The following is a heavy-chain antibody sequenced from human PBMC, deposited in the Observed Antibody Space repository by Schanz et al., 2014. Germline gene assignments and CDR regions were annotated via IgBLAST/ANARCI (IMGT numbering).Heavy chain of an antibody. CDR2: ISFDGRNT. CDR1: GFTFSSYA. CDR3: ARDLLVSHYDFWSGNDY. Sequence: VQLLESGGGLVQPGGSLRLSCVASGFTFSSYAMSWVRQAPGKGLEWVGFISFDGRNTGYAHSVKGRFTISRDNSKNTVNLQMNSLRAEDTAVYYCARDLLVSHYDFWSGNDYWGQGTLVTVSS. V-gene: IGHV3-30*03. J-gene: IGHJ4*02. D-gene: IGHD3-3*01.